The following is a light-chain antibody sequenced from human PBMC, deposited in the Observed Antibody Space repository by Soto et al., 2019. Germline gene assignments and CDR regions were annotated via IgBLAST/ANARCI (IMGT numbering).Light chain of an antibody. CDR1: QGIGNY. CDR3: QKCNSSPPFT. CDR2: AAT. J-gene: IGKJ3*01. Sequence: DIQMTQSPSSLSASVGDRVTITCRASQGIGNYLAWYQQKPGRVPKLLIHAATTLQSGVPSRFSGSGTGTDFTLTISSLQPEDAAIYFCQKCNSSPPFTFGPWTKVDI. V-gene: IGKV1-27*01.